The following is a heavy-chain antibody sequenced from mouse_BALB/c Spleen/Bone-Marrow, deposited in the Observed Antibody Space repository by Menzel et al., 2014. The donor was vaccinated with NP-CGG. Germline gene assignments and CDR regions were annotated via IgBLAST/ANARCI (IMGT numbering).Heavy chain of an antibody. J-gene: IGHJ2*01. CDR2: ITPYNDDT. Sequence: VQLQQPGPELVKPGASVKMSCKASGYTFTSYLIHWVKQKPGQGLEWIGYITPYNDDTKYNEKFKGKATLTSDKSSSIAYMELSSLTSEDSAVYYCARWGGTPYFDYWGQGTTLTVSS. V-gene: IGHV1-14*01. CDR3: ARWGGTPYFDY. D-gene: IGHD4-1*01. CDR1: GYTFTSYL.